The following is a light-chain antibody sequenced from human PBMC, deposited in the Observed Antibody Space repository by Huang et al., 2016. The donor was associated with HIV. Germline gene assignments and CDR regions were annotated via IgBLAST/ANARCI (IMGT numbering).Light chain of an antibody. CDR3: QQHSNWPL. V-gene: IGKV3-11*01. CDR1: QSVSSY. Sequence: ELVLTQSPATLSLSPGQRATLSCRASQSVSSYLAWYQQKPGQAPRLIIYDTSKRATGVPARVSGSGSGTGFALTINRLEPEDFAVYYCQQHSNWPLLGQGTKLEI. CDR2: DTS. J-gene: IGKJ2*01.